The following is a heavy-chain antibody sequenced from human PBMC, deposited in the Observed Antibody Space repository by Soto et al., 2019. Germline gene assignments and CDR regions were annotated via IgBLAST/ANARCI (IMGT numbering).Heavy chain of an antibody. Sequence: ASVKVSCKASGGTFSSYTISWVRQAPGQGLEWMGRIIPILGIANYAQKFQGRVTITADKSTSTAYMELSSLRSEDTAVYYCARDSGGEAGTHYYYMDVWGKGTTVTVSS. CDR2: IIPILGIA. D-gene: IGHD2-21*01. CDR1: GGTFSSYT. V-gene: IGHV1-69*04. J-gene: IGHJ6*03. CDR3: ARDSGGEAGTHYYYMDV.